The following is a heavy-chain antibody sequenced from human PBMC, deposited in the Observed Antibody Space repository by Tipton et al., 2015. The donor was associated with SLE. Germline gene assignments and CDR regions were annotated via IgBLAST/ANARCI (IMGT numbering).Heavy chain of an antibody. J-gene: IGHJ4*02. CDR1: GFTFSSYS. D-gene: IGHD6-25*01. CDR3: ARARSGRLGGPVDY. Sequence: SLRLSCAASGFTFSSYSMNWVRQAPGKGLEWVSSISSSSSYIYYADSVKGRFTISRDNAKNSLYLQMNSLRAEDTAAYYCARARSGRLGGPVDYWGQGTLVTVSS. CDR2: ISSSSSYI. V-gene: IGHV3-21*04.